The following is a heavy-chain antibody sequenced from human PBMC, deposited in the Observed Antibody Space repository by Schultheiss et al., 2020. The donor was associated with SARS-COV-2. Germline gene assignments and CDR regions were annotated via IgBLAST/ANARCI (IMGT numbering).Heavy chain of an antibody. CDR3: ARSLRYYDFWSGSINPYYGMDV. J-gene: IGHJ6*02. Sequence: GGSLRLSCAASGFSFSSYGMHWVLQAPGKGLEWVAVISYDGSNKYYADSVKGRFTISRDNSKNTLYLQMNSLRAEDTAVYYCARSLRYYDFWSGSINPYYGMDVWGQGTTVTVSS. D-gene: IGHD3-3*01. CDR1: GFSFSSYG. CDR2: ISYDGSNK. V-gene: IGHV3-30*19.